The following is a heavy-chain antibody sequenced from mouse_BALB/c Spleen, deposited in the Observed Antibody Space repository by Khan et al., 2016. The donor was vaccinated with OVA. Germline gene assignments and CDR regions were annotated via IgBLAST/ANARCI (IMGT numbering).Heavy chain of an antibody. D-gene: IGHD1-1*02. CDR3: TRSGYGAFAY. CDR1: GYTFTSYY. Sequence: QVHVKQSGAELVKPGGSVRLSCKASGYTFTSYYLYWVKQRPGHGLEWIGDINPSNGGTNFNENFKTKATLTVDKSSSTAYMQLSSLTSEDSAVYYCTRSGYGAFAYWGQGTLVTVSA. V-gene: IGHV1S81*02. J-gene: IGHJ3*01. CDR2: INPSNGGT.